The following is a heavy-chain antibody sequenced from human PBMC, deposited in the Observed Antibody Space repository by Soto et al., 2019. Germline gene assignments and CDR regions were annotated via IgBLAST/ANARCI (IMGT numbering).Heavy chain of an antibody. D-gene: IGHD2-2*01. CDR3: ARDWVVLVPAAYPTYYYYGLDV. CDR1: GFTFSSYA. CDR2: ISYDGSNK. V-gene: IGHV3-30-3*01. J-gene: IGHJ6*02. Sequence: GGSLRLSCAASGFTFSSYAMHWVRQAPGKGLEWVAVISYDGSNKYYADSVKGRFTISRDNSKNTLYLQMNSLRAEDTAVYCGARDWVVLVPAAYPTYYYYGLDVWGQGTMVTVSS.